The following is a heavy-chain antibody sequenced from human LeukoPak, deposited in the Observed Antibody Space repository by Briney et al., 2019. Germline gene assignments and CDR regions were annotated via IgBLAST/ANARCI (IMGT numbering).Heavy chain of an antibody. D-gene: IGHD1-26*01. J-gene: IGHJ4*02. CDR1: GYTFTGYY. Sequence: ASVKVSCKASGYTFTGYYMHWVRQAPGQGLEWMGIINPSGGSTSYAQKFQGRVTMTRDTSTSTVYMELSSLRSEDTAVYYCARVREGGALFDYWGQGTLVTVSS. CDR3: ARVREGGALFDY. V-gene: IGHV1-46*01. CDR2: INPSGGST.